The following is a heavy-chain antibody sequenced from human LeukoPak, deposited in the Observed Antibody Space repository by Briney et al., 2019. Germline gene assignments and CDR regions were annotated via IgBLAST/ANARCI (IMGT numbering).Heavy chain of an antibody. CDR3: ARVRGTVAIDY. J-gene: IGHJ4*02. D-gene: IGHD5-12*01. Sequence: PSETLSLTCTVSDDSISDYYRGWIRQTPGKGLEWIGEINHSGNINYNPSLKSRFIILVDTSKNQFSLRMRSVTAADTAVYYCARVRGTVAIDYWSQGTLVTVSS. CDR1: DDSISDYY. CDR2: INHSGNI. V-gene: IGHV4-34*01.